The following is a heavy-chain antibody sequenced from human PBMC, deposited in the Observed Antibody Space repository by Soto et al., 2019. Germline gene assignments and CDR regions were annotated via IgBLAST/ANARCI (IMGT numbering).Heavy chain of an antibody. V-gene: IGHV3-7*01. CDR1: GFTFSSYQ. D-gene: IGHD3-10*01. Sequence: GGSLRLSCAASGFTFSSYQMNWVRQAPGKGLEWVANIEQDGSEKYYVDSVKGRFTISRDNAKNSLYLEMNSLRAEDTAVYYCARVAPYYYGSGSYYFDYWGQGTLVTVSS. CDR3: ARVAPYYYGSGSYYFDY. CDR2: IEQDGSEK. J-gene: IGHJ4*02.